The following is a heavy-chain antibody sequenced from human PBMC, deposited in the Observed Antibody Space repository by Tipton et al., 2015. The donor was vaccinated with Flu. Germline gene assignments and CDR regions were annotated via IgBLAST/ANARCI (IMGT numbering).Heavy chain of an antibody. CDR3: ARDDLGYCTNGVCYLSLDY. CDR2: IYSSGST. Sequence: TLSLTCTVSGGSISSYYWSWIRQSAGKGLEWIGRIYSSGSTHYNPSLKSRVTMSVDTSKNQFSLKLSSVTAADTAVYYCARDDLGYCTNGVCYLSLDYWGQGTLVTVSS. V-gene: IGHV4-4*07. CDR1: GGSISSYY. D-gene: IGHD2-8*01. J-gene: IGHJ4*02.